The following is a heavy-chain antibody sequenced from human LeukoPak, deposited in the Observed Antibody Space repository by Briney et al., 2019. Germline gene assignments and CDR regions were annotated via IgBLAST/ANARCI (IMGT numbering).Heavy chain of an antibody. Sequence: PGGSLRLSCAASGFTFSSYSMNWVRQAPGKGLEWVSSISSSSSYIYYADSVKGRFTISRDNAKNSLYLQMNSVRAEDTAVYYCARDQRDDSGSYLRLDYWGQGTLVTVSS. CDR2: ISSSSSYI. CDR1: GFTFSSYS. J-gene: IGHJ4*02. V-gene: IGHV3-21*01. CDR3: ARDQRDDSGSYLRLDY. D-gene: IGHD1-26*01.